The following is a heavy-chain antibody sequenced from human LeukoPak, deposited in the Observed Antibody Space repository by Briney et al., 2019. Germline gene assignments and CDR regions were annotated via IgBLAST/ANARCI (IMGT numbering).Heavy chain of an antibody. J-gene: IGHJ6*02. CDR2: ILYDGNNK. CDR3: EGDYDEGYYYYYGMDV. CDR1: GFTFSSYA. V-gene: IGHV3-30-3*01. D-gene: IGHD3-3*01. Sequence: GGSLRLSCAASGFTFSSYAMHWVRQAPGKGLEWVAVILYDGNNKYYADSVKGRFTISRDNSKNTLYLQMNSLRAEDTAVYYCEGDYDEGYYYYYGMDVWGQGTTVTVSS.